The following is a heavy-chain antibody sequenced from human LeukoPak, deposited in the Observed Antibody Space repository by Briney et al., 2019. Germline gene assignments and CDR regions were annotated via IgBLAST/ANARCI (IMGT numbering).Heavy chain of an antibody. D-gene: IGHD4-17*01. CDR3: AREDPQTTVPEGLDV. J-gene: IGHJ6*02. CDR1: GGSISTFY. V-gene: IGHV4-59*01. CDR2: IYYSGST. Sequence: SEALSLTCTVSGGSISTFYWSWLRQPPGKGLEWIGYIYYSGSTNYNPSLKSRVTISVDTSKNQFSLRLSSVTAADTAVYYCAREDPQTTVPEGLDVWGQGTTVTVSS.